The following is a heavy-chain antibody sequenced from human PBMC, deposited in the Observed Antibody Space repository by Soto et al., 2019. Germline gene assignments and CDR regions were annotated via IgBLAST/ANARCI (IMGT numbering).Heavy chain of an antibody. D-gene: IGHD6-19*01. Sequence: QVQLVQSGAEVKKPGASVKVSCKASGYTFTSYGIIWVRQAPGQGLEWMGWISAYNGNTKYAQKLQGRVTMTTDTSTSTAYMEGMSLRSDGTAVYYSARDLAVRLVDSWGQGTLVTVSS. J-gene: IGHJ4*02. CDR3: ARDLAVRLVDS. CDR1: GYTFTSYG. V-gene: IGHV1-18*01. CDR2: ISAYNGNT.